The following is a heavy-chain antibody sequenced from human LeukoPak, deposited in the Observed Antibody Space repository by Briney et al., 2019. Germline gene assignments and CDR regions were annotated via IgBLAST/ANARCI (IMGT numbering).Heavy chain of an antibody. CDR1: GFTVSSNY. V-gene: IGHV3-53*01. CDR2: IYSGGST. Sequence: GGSLRLSCAASGFTVSSNYMSWVRQAPGKGLEWVSVIYSGGSTYYADSVKGRFTISRDNAKNSLYLQMNSLRAEDTAVYYCARETITDTYYDYVWGSYRESYFDYWGQGTLVTVSS. D-gene: IGHD3-16*02. J-gene: IGHJ4*02. CDR3: ARETITDTYYDYVWGSYRESYFDY.